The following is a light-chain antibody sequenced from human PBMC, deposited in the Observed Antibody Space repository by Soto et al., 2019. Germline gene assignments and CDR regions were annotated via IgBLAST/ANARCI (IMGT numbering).Light chain of an antibody. J-gene: IGLJ2*01. CDR2: DVN. V-gene: IGLV2-14*01. CDR3: TSYASGSSHVV. Sequence: QSALTQPASVSGSPGQSITLSCTGTSGDFGGYDYVSWYQRHPGKAPKLIIYDVNNRPSGVSNRFSGSKSGNTASLTISGLQAEDEADYYCTSYASGSSHVVFGGGTKLTVL. CDR1: SGDFGGYDY.